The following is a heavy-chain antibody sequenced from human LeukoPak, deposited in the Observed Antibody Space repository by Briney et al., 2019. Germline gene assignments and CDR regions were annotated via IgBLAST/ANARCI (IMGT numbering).Heavy chain of an antibody. V-gene: IGHV4-59*08. J-gene: IGHJ4*02. D-gene: IGHD5-24*01. CDR2: IYYSGST. CDR3: ARGPNYPSPSPFDY. CDR1: GASISKDY. Sequence: SETLSLTCTVSGASISKDYWAWIRQPPGKGLEWIGCIYYSGSTDYNPSLKSRVTISVDTSKNQFSLKLSSVTAADTAVYYCARGPNYPSPSPFDYWGQGTLVTVSS.